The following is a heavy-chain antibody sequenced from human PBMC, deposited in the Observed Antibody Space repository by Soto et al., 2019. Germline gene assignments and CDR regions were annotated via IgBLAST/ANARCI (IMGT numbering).Heavy chain of an antibody. Sequence: QVKLVQSGAEMKKPGASVRVSCQASGYTFSAYGFTWVRQAPGQGFEWLGWISAYDGSTTYAQRVQDRVTMTTDTSTSTVFLHLRSLRSDDTAVYFCARGLIAGSYFDHWGQGTRVTVSS. V-gene: IGHV1-18*04. CDR1: GYTFSAYG. CDR3: ARGLIAGSYFDH. D-gene: IGHD2-15*01. J-gene: IGHJ4*02. CDR2: ISAYDGST.